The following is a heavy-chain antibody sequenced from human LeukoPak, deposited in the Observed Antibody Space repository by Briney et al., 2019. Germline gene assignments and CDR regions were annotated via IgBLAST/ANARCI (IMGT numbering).Heavy chain of an antibody. CDR2: ITGSDGSS. Sequence: GGSLRLSCVASGFTFTNYAMSWVRQAPGKGLEWVSAITGSDGSSYYADSVKGRFTISRDNSKNTLYLQVNSLRAEDTAVYYCAKDLNSYAGYYYHAMDVWGKGTTVTVSS. J-gene: IGHJ6*04. V-gene: IGHV3-23*01. CDR1: GFTFTNYA. CDR3: AKDLNSYAGYYYHAMDV. D-gene: IGHD5-18*01.